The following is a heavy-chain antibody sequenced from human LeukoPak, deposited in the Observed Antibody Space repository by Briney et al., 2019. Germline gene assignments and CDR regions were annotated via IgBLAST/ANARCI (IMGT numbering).Heavy chain of an antibody. CDR3: ARTPTSLYYYDSSAYFQH. D-gene: IGHD3-22*01. CDR1: GYTFTSYG. Sequence: GASVKVSCKTSGYTFTSYGISWVRQAPGQGLEWMEWISAYNGNTNYAQKLQGRVTMTTDTSTSTAYMELRSLRSDDTAVYYCARTPTSLYYYDSSAYFQHWGQGTLVTVSS. CDR2: ISAYNGNT. J-gene: IGHJ1*01. V-gene: IGHV1-18*01.